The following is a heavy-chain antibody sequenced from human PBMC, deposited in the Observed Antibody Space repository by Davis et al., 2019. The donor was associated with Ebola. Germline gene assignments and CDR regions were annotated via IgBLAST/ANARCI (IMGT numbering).Heavy chain of an antibody. CDR1: GSTITAYF. CDR2: IIPILGIA. V-gene: IGHV1-69*04. CDR3: ARGDWVPNPVYYYYGMDV. D-gene: IGHD2-2*01. Sequence: SVKVSCKASGSTITAYFFHWVRQAPGQGLEWMGRIIPILGIANYAQKFQGRVTITADKSTSTAYMELSSLRSGDTAVYYCARGDWVPNPVYYYYGMDVWGKGTTVTVSS. J-gene: IGHJ6*04.